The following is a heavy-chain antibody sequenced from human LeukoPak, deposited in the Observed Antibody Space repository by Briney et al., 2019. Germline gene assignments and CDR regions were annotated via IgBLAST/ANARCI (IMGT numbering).Heavy chain of an antibody. CDR1: GGSISSYY. J-gene: IGHJ4*02. Sequence: SETLSLTCTVSGGSISSYYWSWIRQPPGKGLEWIGYIYYSGSTNYNPSLKSRVTISVDTSKNQFSLKLSSGTAADTAVYYCARAHVSGYSDYWGQGTLVTVSS. CDR2: IYYSGST. CDR3: ARAHVSGYSDY. V-gene: IGHV4-59*01. D-gene: IGHD2-15*01.